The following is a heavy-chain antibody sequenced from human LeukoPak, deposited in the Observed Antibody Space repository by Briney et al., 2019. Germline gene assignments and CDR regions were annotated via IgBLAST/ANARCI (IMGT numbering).Heavy chain of an antibody. V-gene: IGHV3-11*01. CDR1: GFTFSDYY. CDR3: ARDRDSYGRDPYYFDY. Sequence: PGGSLRLSCAASGFTFSDYYMSWIRQAPGKGLEWVSYISSSGSTTYYADSVKGRFTISRDNAKNSLYLQMNSLRAEDTAVYYCARDRDSYGRDPYYFDYWGQGTLVTVSS. D-gene: IGHD5-18*01. J-gene: IGHJ4*02. CDR2: ISSSGSTT.